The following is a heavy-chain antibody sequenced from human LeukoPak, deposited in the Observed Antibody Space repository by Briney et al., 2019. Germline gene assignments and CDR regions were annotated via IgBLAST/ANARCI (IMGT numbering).Heavy chain of an antibody. CDR3: ARDHDPEYCSGGSCYNGMDV. D-gene: IGHD2-15*01. CDR1: GGTFSSYT. V-gene: IGHV1-69*04. CDR2: IIPILGIA. J-gene: IGHJ6*02. Sequence: SVKVSCKASGGTFSSYTISWVRQAPGQGLEWMGRIIPILGIANYAQRFQGRVTITADKSTSTAYMELSSLRSEDTAVYYCARDHDPEYCSGGSCYNGMDVWGQGTTVTVSS.